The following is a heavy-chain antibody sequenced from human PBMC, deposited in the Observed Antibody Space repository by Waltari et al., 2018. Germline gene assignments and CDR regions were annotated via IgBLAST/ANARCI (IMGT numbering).Heavy chain of an antibody. D-gene: IGHD6-6*01. CDR2: IYTSGST. CDR3: ARAERQRQLANWFDP. CDR1: GGSISSGSYY. Sequence: QVQLQESGPGLVKPSQTLSLTCTVSGGSISSGSYYWSWIRQPAGKGLEWIGRIYTSGSTNYNPALKSRVTISVDTSKNQFSLKLSSVTAADTAVYYCARAERQRQLANWFDPWGQGTLVTVSS. J-gene: IGHJ5*02. V-gene: IGHV4-61*02.